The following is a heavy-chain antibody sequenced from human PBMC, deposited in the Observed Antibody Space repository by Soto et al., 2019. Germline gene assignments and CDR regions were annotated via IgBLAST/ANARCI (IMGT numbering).Heavy chain of an antibody. J-gene: IGHJ4*01. CDR3: ARDFRDLDSDDPFDH. CDR2: ISSSSSYI. CDR1: GFTFRSYS. V-gene: IGHV3-21*01. Sequence: EVQLVESGGGLVKPGGSLRLSCAASGFTFRSYSMNWVRQAPGKGLEWVSSISSSSSYIYYADSVKGRFTISRDNAKNSLNLQMNSLRAEDTAVYYCARDFRDLDSDDPFDHWGHGTLVTVSS.